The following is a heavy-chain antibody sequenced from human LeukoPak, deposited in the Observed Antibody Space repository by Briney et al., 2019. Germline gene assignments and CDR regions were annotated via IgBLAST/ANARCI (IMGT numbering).Heavy chain of an antibody. CDR3: ARHSYYDFWSGYRSYWYFDL. CDR1: GGSISSSSCY. CDR2: IYYSGST. J-gene: IGHJ2*01. D-gene: IGHD3-3*01. Sequence: SETLSLTCTVSGGSISSSSCYWGWIRQPPGKGLEWIGSIYYSGSTYYNPSLKSRVTISVDTSKNQFSLKLSSVTAADTAVYYCARHSYYDFWSGYRSYWYFDLWGRGTLVTVSS. V-gene: IGHV4-39*01.